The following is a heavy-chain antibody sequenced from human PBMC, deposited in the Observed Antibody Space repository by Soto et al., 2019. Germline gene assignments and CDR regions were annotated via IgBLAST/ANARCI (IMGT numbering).Heavy chain of an antibody. CDR1: GGSFSGYY. CDR2: INHSGST. CDR3: ARVKWIQLWHSFDI. V-gene: IGHV4-34*01. D-gene: IGHD5-18*01. J-gene: IGHJ3*02. Sequence: SETLSLTCAVYGGSFSGYYWSWIRQPPGKGLEWIGEINHSGSTNYNPSLKSRVTISVDTSKNQFSLKLSSVTAADTAVYYCARVKWIQLWHSFDIWGQGTMVTVSS.